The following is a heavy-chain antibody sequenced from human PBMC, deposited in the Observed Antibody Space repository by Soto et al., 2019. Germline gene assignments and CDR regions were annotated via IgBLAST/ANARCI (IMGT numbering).Heavy chain of an antibody. D-gene: IGHD3-16*01. CDR1: GFTFSSYW. CDR3: AKDLSWGQCDY. J-gene: IGHJ4*02. Sequence: PGGSLRLSCAASGFTFSSYWMHWVRHDAGKGLLWVSSIKTDGTVTQYADSVKGRFTVSRDNAKNTLYLQMNSLRAEDTAVYYCAKDLSWGQCDYWGQGA. V-gene: IGHV3-74*03. CDR2: IKTDGTVT.